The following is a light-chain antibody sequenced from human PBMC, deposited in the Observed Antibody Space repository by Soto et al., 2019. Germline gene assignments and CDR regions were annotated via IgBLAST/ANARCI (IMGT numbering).Light chain of an antibody. CDR3: QQYGGSPPWT. Sequence: EIGLRRAQATRSFSPGEKATLSCRASQRVSNNSLAWYQHKPGQAPRLLIYVASNRATGIPDRFSGSGSGTDFTLTISRLEPEDFAVYYCQQYGGSPPWTFGQGTKVEIK. CDR1: QRVSNNS. J-gene: IGKJ1*01. CDR2: VAS. V-gene: IGKV3-20*01.